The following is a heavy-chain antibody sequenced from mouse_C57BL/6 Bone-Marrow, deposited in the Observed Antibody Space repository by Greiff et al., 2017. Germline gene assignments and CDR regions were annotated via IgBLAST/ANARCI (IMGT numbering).Heavy chain of an antibody. CDR2: MHPNGGSP. V-gene: IGHV1-64*01. J-gene: IGHJ4*01. D-gene: IGHD2-4*01. CDR3: ARSYDYDDYTMDY. CDR1: GYTFTNYW. Sequence: VKLQQPGAELVKPGASVKLSCKASGYTFTNYWMHWVKQRPGQGLEWIGMMHPNGGSPDYNEKFKSEATLSVDKSSRTAYMELSSLTSEESAVYYCARSYDYDDYTMDYWGQGTSVTVSS.